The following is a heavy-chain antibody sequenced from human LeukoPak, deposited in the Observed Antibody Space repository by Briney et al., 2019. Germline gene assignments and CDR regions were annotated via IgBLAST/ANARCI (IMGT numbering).Heavy chain of an antibody. CDR1: GGSISRGAYS. J-gene: IGHJ5*02. Sequence: PSETLSLTCAVSGGSISRGAYSWSWIRQPPGKGLEWIGYIYYSGSTYYNPSLKSRVTFSVDASKNQFSLKLSSVTAADTAVYYCARGPWFDPWGQGTLVTVSS. CDR2: IYYSGST. CDR3: ARGPWFDP. V-gene: IGHV4-30-4*07.